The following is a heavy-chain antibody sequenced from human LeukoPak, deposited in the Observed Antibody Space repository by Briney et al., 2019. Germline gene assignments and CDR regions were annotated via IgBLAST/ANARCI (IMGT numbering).Heavy chain of an antibody. CDR2: IYHSGST. V-gene: IGHV4-4*02. CDR3: ARAGYCSSTSCYAPLDY. J-gene: IGHJ4*02. D-gene: IGHD2-2*01. CDR1: GGSISSSNW. Sequence: SGTLSLTCAVSGGSISSSNWWSWVRQPPGKGLEWIGGIYHSGSTNYNPSLKSRVTISVDKSKNQFSLKLSSVTAADTAVYYCARAGYCSSTSCYAPLDYWGQGTLVTVSS.